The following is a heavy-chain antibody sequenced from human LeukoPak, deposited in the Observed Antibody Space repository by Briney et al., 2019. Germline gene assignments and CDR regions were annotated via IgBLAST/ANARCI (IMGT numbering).Heavy chain of an antibody. V-gene: IGHV1-2*02. CDR2: INPNSGGT. CDR1: GYTFTGYY. CDR3: ARDNSAEYQLLPWYYYYMDV. Sequence: GASVKVSCKASGYTFTGYYMHWVRQAPGQGLEWMGWINPNSGGTNYAQKFQGRVTMTRDTSISTAYMELSRLRSDDTAVYYCARDNSAEYQLLPWYYYYMDVWGKGTTVTISS. J-gene: IGHJ6*03. D-gene: IGHD2-2*01.